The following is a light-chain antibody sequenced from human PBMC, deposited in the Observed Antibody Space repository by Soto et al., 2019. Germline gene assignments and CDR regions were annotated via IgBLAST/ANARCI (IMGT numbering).Light chain of an antibody. CDR3: QQRSDWPPIT. V-gene: IGKV3-11*01. CDR1: QSVGSY. J-gene: IGKJ5*01. CDR2: DAS. Sequence: EIVLTQSPGTLSLSPGERATLSCRASQSVGSYLVWYQQKPGQAPRLLIYDASSRATGIPARFSGSGSGTDFTLTISSLESEDFAVYYCQQRSDWPPITFGQGTRLEIK.